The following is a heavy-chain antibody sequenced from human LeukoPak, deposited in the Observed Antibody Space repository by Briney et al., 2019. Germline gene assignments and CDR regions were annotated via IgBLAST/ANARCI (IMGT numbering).Heavy chain of an antibody. CDR3: AKDGYYDSSGYPDY. CDR1: GFTVSSNY. Sequence: GGSLRLSCAASGFTVSSNYMSWVRQAPGKGLEWVSVIYSGGSTYYADSVKGRFTISRHNSKNTLYLQMNSLRAEDTAVYYCAKDGYYDSSGYPDYWGQGTLVTVSS. CDR2: IYSGGST. V-gene: IGHV3-53*04. J-gene: IGHJ4*02. D-gene: IGHD3-22*01.